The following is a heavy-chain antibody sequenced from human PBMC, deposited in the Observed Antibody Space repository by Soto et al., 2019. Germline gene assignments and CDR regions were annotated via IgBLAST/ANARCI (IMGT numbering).Heavy chain of an antibody. CDR2: IYPGDSDT. Sequence: GESLKISCKGSGYSFTSYWIGWVRQMPGKGLEWMGIIYPGDSDTRYSPSFQGQVTISADKSISTAYLQWSSLKASDTAMYYCARTSNTIFGVVTPSEFDYWGQGTLVTVSS. CDR3: ARTSNTIFGVVTPSEFDY. V-gene: IGHV5-51*01. CDR1: GYSFTSYW. D-gene: IGHD3-3*01. J-gene: IGHJ4*02.